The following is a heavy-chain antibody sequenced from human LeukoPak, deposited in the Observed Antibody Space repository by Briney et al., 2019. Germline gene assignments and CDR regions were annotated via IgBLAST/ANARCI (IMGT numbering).Heavy chain of an antibody. CDR1: GYTFTSYD. V-gene: IGHV1-8*03. Sequence: ASVKVSCKASGYTFTSYDINWVRQATGQGLEWMGWMNPNSGNTGYAQKFQGRVTITRNTSISTAYMELSSLRSEDTAVYYCAREVLGASFAWVDYWGQGTLVTVSS. CDR2: MNPNSGNT. J-gene: IGHJ4*02. CDR3: AREVLGASFAWVDY. D-gene: IGHD1-26*01.